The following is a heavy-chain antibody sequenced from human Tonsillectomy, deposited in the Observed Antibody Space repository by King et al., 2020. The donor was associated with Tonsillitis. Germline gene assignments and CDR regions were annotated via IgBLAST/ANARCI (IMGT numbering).Heavy chain of an antibody. D-gene: IGHD2-15*01. CDR1: GDSISSCGYS. Sequence: QLQESGSGLVRPSQTLSVTCTVSGDSISSCGYSWSWIRQPPGKGLEWLGYIYQSGTTNYSPSLKSRVTISADKSNNQFSLRLTSVTAADTAVYYCAGGGPGDAFDIWGQGTMVTVSS. J-gene: IGHJ3*02. CDR2: IYQSGTT. CDR3: AGGGPGDAFDI. V-gene: IGHV4-30-2*01.